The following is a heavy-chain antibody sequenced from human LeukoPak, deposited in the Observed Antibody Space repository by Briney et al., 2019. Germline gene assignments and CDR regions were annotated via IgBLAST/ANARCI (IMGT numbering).Heavy chain of an antibody. D-gene: IGHD3-10*01. CDR1: GFTFSSYA. V-gene: IGHV3-23*01. CDR2: ISGSGGST. Sequence: GGSLRLSCADSGFTFSSYAMSWVRQAPGKGLEWVSAISGSGGSTYYADSVKGRFTISRDNSKNTLYLQMNSLRAEDTAVYYCAKAENLWFGELSYWGQGTPVTVSS. J-gene: IGHJ4*02. CDR3: AKAENLWFGELSY.